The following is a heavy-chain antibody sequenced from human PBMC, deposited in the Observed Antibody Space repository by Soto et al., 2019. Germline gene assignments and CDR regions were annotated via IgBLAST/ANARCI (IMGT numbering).Heavy chain of an antibody. CDR2: IYHSGST. V-gene: IGHV4-4*02. CDR1: GGSISSSNW. Sequence: PSENPSITCAVSGGSISSSNWWSWVRQPPGKGLEWIGEIYHSGSTTYSPSLKSRVTISVDTSKNQFSLKLSSVTAADTAVYYCATQEVGGSYVYSFDPWRQATLVTVSS. D-gene: IGHD1-26*01. J-gene: IGHJ5*02. CDR3: ATQEVGGSYVYSFDP.